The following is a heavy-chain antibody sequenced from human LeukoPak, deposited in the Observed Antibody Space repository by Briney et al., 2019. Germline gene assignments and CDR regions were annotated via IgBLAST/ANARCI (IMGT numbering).Heavy chain of an antibody. V-gene: IGHV3-23*01. D-gene: IGHD2-2*01. CDR1: GFTFSIYG. Sequence: GGSLRLSCAASGFTFSIYGMSWVRQAPGKGLEWVSAISGSGGSTYYADSVKGRFTISRDNSKNTLYLQMNSLRAEDTAVYYCAKDLRGYCSSTSCSTPWFDPWGQGTLVTVSS. CDR3: AKDLRGYCSSTSCSTPWFDP. CDR2: ISGSGGST. J-gene: IGHJ5*02.